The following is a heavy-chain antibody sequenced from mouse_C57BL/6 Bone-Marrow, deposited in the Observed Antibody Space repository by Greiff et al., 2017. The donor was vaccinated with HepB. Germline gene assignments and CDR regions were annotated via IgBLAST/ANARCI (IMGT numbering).Heavy chain of an antibody. CDR3: VGWSYAMDY. V-gene: IGHV10-1*01. CDR1: GFSFNTYA. CDR2: IRSKSNNYAT. Sequence: DVKLVESGGGLVQPKGSLKLSCAASGFSFNTYAMNWVRQAPGKGLEWVARIRSKSNNYATYYADSVKDRFTISRDDSESMLYLQMNNLKTEDTAMYYCVGWSYAMDYWGQGTSVTVSS. J-gene: IGHJ4*01. D-gene: IGHD3-2*02.